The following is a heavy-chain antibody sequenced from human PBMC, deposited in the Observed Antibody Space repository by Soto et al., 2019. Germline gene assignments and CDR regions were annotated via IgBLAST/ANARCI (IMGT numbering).Heavy chain of an antibody. CDR2: ISYDGSNK. D-gene: IGHD3-10*01. V-gene: IGHV3-30-3*01. CDR1: GFTFSSYA. J-gene: IGHJ6*02. Sequence: QVQLVESGGGVVQPGRSLRLSCAASGFTFSSYAMHWVRQAPGKGLELVAVISYDGSNKYYAASVKGRFTISRDNSKNTLYLQMNSLRAEDTAVYYCARGLVLWFGELSYYYYGMDVWGQGTTVTVSS. CDR3: ARGLVLWFGELSYYYYGMDV.